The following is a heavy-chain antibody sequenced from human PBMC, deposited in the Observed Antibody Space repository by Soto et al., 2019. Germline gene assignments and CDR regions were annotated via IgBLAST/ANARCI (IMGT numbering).Heavy chain of an antibody. V-gene: IGHV4-34*01. CDR3: ARDEIRYFDWVPQYYYYYGMDV. CDR1: GGSFSGYY. J-gene: IGHJ6*02. D-gene: IGHD3-9*01. CDR2: INHSGST. Sequence: QVQLQQWGAGLLKPSETLSLTCAVYGGSFSGYYWSWIRQPPGKGLEWIGEINHSGSTNYNPSLKRRVNISVDTSKNQFSLKPSAVNAADTAVYYCARDEIRYFDWVPQYYYYYGMDVWGQGTTVTVSS.